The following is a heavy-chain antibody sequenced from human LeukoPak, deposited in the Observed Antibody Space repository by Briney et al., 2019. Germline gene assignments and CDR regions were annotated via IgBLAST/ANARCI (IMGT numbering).Heavy chain of an antibody. CDR1: GFTFSSYG. D-gene: IGHD2-15*01. CDR3: ARDSPGCSGGSCYSHFLTS. CDR2: IWYDGSNK. V-gene: IGHV3-33*01. J-gene: IGHJ4*02. Sequence: PGGSLRLSCAASGFTFSSYGMHWVRQAPGKGLEWVAVIWYDGSNKYYADSVKGRFTISRDNSKNTLYLQMNSLRAEDTAVYYCARDSPGCSGGSCYSHFLTSWGQGTLVTVSS.